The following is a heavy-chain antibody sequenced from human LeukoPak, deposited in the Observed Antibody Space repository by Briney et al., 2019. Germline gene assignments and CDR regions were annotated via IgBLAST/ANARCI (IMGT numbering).Heavy chain of an antibody. CDR3: ARDASGGYLPFDY. Sequence: GGSLRLSCAASGFAFSNYWMNWVRQAPGKGLEWVSYISGGGETRYYADSVKGRFTISRDNGKNSLYLQMNSLRVEDTAVYYCARDASGGYLPFDYWGLGTPVTVSS. CDR2: ISGGGETR. J-gene: IGHJ4*02. V-gene: IGHV3-48*04. D-gene: IGHD3-22*01. CDR1: GFAFSNYW.